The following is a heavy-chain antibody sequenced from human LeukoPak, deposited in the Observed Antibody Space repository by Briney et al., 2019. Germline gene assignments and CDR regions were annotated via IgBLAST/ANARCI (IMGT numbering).Heavy chain of an antibody. CDR2: ISPTSGGT. CDR1: GYTFTGYY. J-gene: IGHJ5*02. V-gene: IGHV1-2*02. Sequence: ASVKVSCKASGYTFTGYYMHWVRQAPGQGLEWMGWISPTSGGTNYAQKFQGRVTMTRDTSISTAYMELRSLRSDDTAVYYCARDIVVVVAARGSWFDPWGQGTLVTVSS. CDR3: ARDIVVVVAARGSWFDP. D-gene: IGHD2-15*01.